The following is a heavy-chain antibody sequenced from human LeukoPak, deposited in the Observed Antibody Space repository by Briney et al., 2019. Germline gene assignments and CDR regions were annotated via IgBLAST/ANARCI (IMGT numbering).Heavy chain of an antibody. CDR3: ARDLVAAAGNFDY. J-gene: IGHJ4*02. Sequence: ASVKVSCKASGYTFTSYYMHWVRQAPGQGLEGMGIINPSGGSTIYAQKFQGRVTMIRDTSTSTVYMELSSLRSEATAVYYCARDLVAAAGNFDYWGQGTLVTVSS. CDR2: INPSGGST. CDR1: GYTFTSYY. D-gene: IGHD6-13*01. V-gene: IGHV1-46*01.